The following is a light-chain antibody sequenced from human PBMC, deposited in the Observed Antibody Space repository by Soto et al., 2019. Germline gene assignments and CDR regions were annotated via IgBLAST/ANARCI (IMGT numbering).Light chain of an antibody. CDR1: QSVSSS. J-gene: IGKJ4*01. CDR3: QQRSSWPLT. CDR2: DAS. Sequence: EIVLTQSPATLSLSPGETATLSCRASQSVSSSLAWYQQKPGQTPRLLIYDASNRATGIPARFSGSGSGTDFTLTVSSLEPEDFAVYYCQQRSSWPLTLGGGNKVEIK. V-gene: IGKV3-11*01.